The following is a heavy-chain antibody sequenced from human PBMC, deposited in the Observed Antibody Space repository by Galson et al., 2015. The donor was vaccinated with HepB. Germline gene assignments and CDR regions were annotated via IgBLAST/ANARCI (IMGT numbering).Heavy chain of an antibody. CDR1: GFTFRGSA. CDR3: TRMGDFSGYSSK. D-gene: IGHD5-12*01. V-gene: IGHV3-73*01. J-gene: IGHJ4*02. CDR2: IRSKGNDYAT. Sequence: SLRLSCAASGFTFRGSAIHWVRQASGKGPEWVGRIRSKGNDYATSYVESLKGRFTISRDDSRNMAYLHMKSLKTEDTAVYYCTRMGDFSGYSSKWGQGTLVTVSS.